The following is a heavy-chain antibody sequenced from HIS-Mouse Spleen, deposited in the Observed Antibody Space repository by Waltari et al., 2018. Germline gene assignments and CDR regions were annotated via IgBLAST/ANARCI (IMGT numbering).Heavy chain of an antibody. V-gene: IGHV4-39*07. D-gene: IGHD6-13*01. J-gene: IGHJ2*01. CDR1: GGSISSSSYY. CDR2: IYYSGRT. CDR3: AREIPYSSSWYDWYFDL. Sequence: QLQLQESGPGLVKPSETLSLTCTVSGGSISSSSYYWGWIRQPPGKGLEWIGSIYYSGRTYYNPSLKSRVTISVEPSKNQFSRKLSSVTAADTAVYYCAREIPYSSSWYDWYFDLWGRGTLVTVSS.